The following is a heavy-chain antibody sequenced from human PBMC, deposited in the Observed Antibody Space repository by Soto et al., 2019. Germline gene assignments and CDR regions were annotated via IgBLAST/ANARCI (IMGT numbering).Heavy chain of an antibody. CDR3: AREAPGDYDSSGPVDY. V-gene: IGHV4-31*03. Sequence: PSETPSLICTVSGGSISSGGYYWSWIRQHPGKGLEWIGYIYYSGSTHYNPSLKSRVTISVDTSKNQFSLKLSSVTAADTAVYYCAREAPGDYDSSGPVDYWGQGTLVTVSS. J-gene: IGHJ4*02. CDR1: GGSISSGGYY. D-gene: IGHD3-22*01. CDR2: IYYSGST.